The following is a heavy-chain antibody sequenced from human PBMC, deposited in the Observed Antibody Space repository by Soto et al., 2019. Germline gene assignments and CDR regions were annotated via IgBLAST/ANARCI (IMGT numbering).Heavy chain of an antibody. D-gene: IGHD6-13*01. CDR3: ARDQSRRPSRNDAFDI. CDR1: GFTFSSYW. V-gene: IGHV3-7*01. CDR2: IKQDGSEK. J-gene: IGHJ3*02. Sequence: EVQLVESGGGLVQPGGSLRLSCAASGFTFSSYWMSWVRQAPGKGLEWVANIKQDGSEKYYVDSVKGRFTISRDNAKNSLYRQLNSLRAEDTAVYYCARDQSRRPSRNDAFDIWGQGTMVTVSS.